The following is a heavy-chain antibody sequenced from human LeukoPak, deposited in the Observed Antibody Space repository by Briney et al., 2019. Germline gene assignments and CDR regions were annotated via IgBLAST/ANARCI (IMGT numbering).Heavy chain of an antibody. CDR1: GFTFSSYG. V-gene: IGHV3-48*01. J-gene: IGHJ5*02. CDR3: ARDAGNSGYGCDL. Sequence: GGSLRLSCAASGFTFSSYGMHWVRQAPGKGLEWVSHIRRSSETFYADSVKGRFTISRDNARNSLYLQMNNLRGEDTAIYYCARDAGNSGYGCDLWGQGTLVTVSS. D-gene: IGHD5-12*01. CDR2: IRRSSET.